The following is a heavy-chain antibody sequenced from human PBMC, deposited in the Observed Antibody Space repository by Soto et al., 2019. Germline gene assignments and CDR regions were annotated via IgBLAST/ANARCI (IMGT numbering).Heavy chain of an antibody. CDR3: TRGVLA. V-gene: IGHV4-30-2*01. Sequence: SETLSLTCSVSLGSVSSGGYSWSWIRQAPGKGLEWIGFISPSGSPAYNPSLKSRVSISVDTSNNQISLELSSVTAADTAVYYCTRGVLAWGPGTLVTVSS. CDR1: LGSVSSGGYS. CDR2: ISPSGSP. J-gene: IGHJ5*02. D-gene: IGHD2-8*01.